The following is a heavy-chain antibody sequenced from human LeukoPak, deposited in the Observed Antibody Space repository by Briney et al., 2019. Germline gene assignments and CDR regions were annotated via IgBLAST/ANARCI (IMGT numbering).Heavy chain of an antibody. V-gene: IGHV3-23*01. CDR1: GFTFSSYA. D-gene: IGHD1-1*01. J-gene: IGHJ4*02. CDR2: ISGSGGRT. CDR3: AKDPELEGLLGETNFDY. Sequence: GGSLRLSCAPSGFTFSSYAMSWVRQAPGKGLEWVSAISGSGGRTYYADSVKGRFTISRDNSKNTLYLQMNSLRAEDTAVYYCAKDPELEGLLGETNFDYWGQGTLVTVSS.